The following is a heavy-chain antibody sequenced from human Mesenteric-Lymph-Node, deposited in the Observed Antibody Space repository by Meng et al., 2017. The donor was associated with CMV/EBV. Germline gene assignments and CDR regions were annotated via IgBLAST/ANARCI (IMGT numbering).Heavy chain of an antibody. Sequence: GGSLRLSCAASGFTLSNYWMTWVRQAPGKGLEWVAFIRYDGSNKYYVDSLKGRFTISRDNAKNSLFLQMDSLRAEDTAVYYCATGRVTNDYWGQGTMVTVSS. CDR2: IRYDGSNK. D-gene: IGHD3-10*01. CDR3: ATGRVTNDY. V-gene: IGHV3-7*01. CDR1: GFTLSNYW. J-gene: IGHJ4*02.